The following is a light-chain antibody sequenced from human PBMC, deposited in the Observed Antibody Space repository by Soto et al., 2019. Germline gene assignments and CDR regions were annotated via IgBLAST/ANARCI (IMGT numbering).Light chain of an antibody. CDR3: QQYNNWPRT. J-gene: IGKJ1*01. Sequence: EIVMTQSPATLSVSPGERATLSCRASQSVSSNLAWYQQKPGQAPRLLIYGASTRATGIPARFSGSGSGTECTLTISSLQYEDFAVYYCQQYNNWPRTCGQGTKVEIK. V-gene: IGKV3-15*01. CDR2: GAS. CDR1: QSVSSN.